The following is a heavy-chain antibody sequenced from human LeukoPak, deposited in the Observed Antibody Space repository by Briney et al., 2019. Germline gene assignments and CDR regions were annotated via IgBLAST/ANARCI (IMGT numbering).Heavy chain of an antibody. CDR3: ARDKDEDHDTSGMFQY. Sequence: GASVKVSCKASGYTFTNFGISWVRQAPGQRPEWMGWISTYNGNTNYAQNLQDRVTLTTDTSTTTVYMGLRSLRSDDTAVYYCARDKDEDHDTSGMFQYWGQGTLVTVSS. CDR1: GYTFTNFG. V-gene: IGHV1-18*04. D-gene: IGHD3-22*01. J-gene: IGHJ1*01. CDR2: ISTYNGNT.